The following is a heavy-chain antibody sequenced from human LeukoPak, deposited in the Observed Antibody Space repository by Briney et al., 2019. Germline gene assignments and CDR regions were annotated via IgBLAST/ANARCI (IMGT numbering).Heavy chain of an antibody. CDR3: ARRRDAYYYDY. CDR1: GESLSGYY. Sequence: SETLSLTCAVYGESLSGYYWSWIRQPPGKGLEWIGEINHSGSTNYNPSLKSRVTISVDTSKNQFSLKLSSVTAADTAVYYCARRRDAYYYDYWGQGTLVTVSS. V-gene: IGHV4-34*01. CDR2: INHSGST. J-gene: IGHJ4*02.